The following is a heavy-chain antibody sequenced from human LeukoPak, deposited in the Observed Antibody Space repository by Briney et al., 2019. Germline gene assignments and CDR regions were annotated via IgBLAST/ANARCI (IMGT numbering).Heavy chain of an antibody. J-gene: IGHJ5*02. V-gene: IGHV1-18*01. CDR1: GYTFTSYG. CDR2: ISAYNGNT. Sequence: ASVKVSCKASGYTFTSYGISWVRQAPGQGLEWMGWISAYNGNTNYAQKLQGRVTMTTDTSTSTAYMELRSLRSDDTAVYYCARSYYGSGSYSTAWFDPWAREPWSPSPQ. CDR3: ARSYYGSGSYSTAWFDP. D-gene: IGHD3-10*01.